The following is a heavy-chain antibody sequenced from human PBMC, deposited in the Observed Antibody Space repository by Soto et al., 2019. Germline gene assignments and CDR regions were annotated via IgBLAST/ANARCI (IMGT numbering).Heavy chain of an antibody. CDR1: GFTFSSYS. J-gene: IGHJ6*02. CDR2: ISSSSSTI. CDR3: AREAGEYLYIYYYYGMDV. D-gene: IGHD4-17*01. Sequence: PGGSLRLSCAASGFTFSSYSMNWVRQAPGKGLEWVSYISSSSSTIYYADSVKGRFTISRDNAKNSLYLQMNSLRDEDTAVYYCAREAGEYLYIYYYYGMDVWGQGTTVTVSS. V-gene: IGHV3-48*02.